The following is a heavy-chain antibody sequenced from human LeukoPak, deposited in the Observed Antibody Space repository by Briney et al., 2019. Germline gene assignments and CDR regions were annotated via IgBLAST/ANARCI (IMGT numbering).Heavy chain of an antibody. J-gene: IGHJ4*02. CDR3: ARVRYDYGGKDFDY. CDR2: INPNSGGT. CDR1: GYTFSDYY. Sequence: GASVKVSCKASGYTFSDYYMHWVRQAPGQGLEWMGWINPNSGGTKYAQKFQGRVTMTRDTSISTVYMELSRLRSDDAAVYYCARVRYDYGGKDFDYWGQGTLVTVSS. V-gene: IGHV1-2*02. D-gene: IGHD4-23*01.